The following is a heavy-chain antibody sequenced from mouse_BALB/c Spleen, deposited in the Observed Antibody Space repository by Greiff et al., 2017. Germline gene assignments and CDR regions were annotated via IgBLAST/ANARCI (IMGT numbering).Heavy chain of an antibody. CDR2: IWAGGST. CDR1: GFSLTSYG. D-gene: IGHD1-1*02. Sequence: VKLVESGPGLVAPSQSMSITCTVSGFSLTSYGVHWVRQPPGKGLEWLGVIWAGGSTNYNSALMSRLSISKDNSKSQVFLKMNSLQTDDTAMYYCAREVDGGFAYWGQGTLVTVSA. J-gene: IGHJ3*01. CDR3: AREVDGGFAY. V-gene: IGHV2-9*02.